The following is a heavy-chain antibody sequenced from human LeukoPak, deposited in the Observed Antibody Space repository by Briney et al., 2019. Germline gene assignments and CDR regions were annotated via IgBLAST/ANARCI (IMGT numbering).Heavy chain of an antibody. Sequence: PGRSLRLSCAASGFTFSSYAMHWVRQAPGKGLEYVSAISSNGGSTYYANSVKGRFTISRDNSKNTLYLQMGSLRAEDMAVYYCARFRSYSLDYWGQGTLVTVSS. CDR3: ARFRSYSLDY. V-gene: IGHV3-64*01. CDR1: GFTFSSYA. CDR2: ISSNGGST. J-gene: IGHJ4*02. D-gene: IGHD1-26*01.